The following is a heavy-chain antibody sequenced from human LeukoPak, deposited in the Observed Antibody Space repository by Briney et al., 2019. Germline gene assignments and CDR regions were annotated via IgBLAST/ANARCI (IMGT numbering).Heavy chain of an antibody. D-gene: IGHD1-7*01. Sequence: PGGSLRLSCAASGFTFDDYGMSWVRQAPGKGLEWVSGINWNGGSTGYADSVKGRFTISRDNAKNSLYLQMNSLRAEDTALYYCARAGTGTKSWYYYIDVWGKGTTVTVSS. CDR2: INWNGGST. CDR1: GFTFDDYG. J-gene: IGHJ6*03. CDR3: ARAGTGTKSWYYYIDV. V-gene: IGHV3-20*04.